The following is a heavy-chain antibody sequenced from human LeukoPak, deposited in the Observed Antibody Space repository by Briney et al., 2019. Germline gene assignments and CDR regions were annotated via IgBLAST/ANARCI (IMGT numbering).Heavy chain of an antibody. J-gene: IGHJ6*03. CDR2: INPNSGGT. CDR1: GYTFTSYA. CDR3: ARVSSLYSSSSRFYYYYYMDV. Sequence: ASVKVSCKASGYTFTSYAMNWVRQAPGQGLEWMGWINPNSGGTNYAQKFQDRVTMTRDTSISTAYMELSRLRSDDTAVYYCARVSSLYSSSSRFYYYYYMDVWGKGTTVTVSS. V-gene: IGHV1-2*02. D-gene: IGHD6-6*01.